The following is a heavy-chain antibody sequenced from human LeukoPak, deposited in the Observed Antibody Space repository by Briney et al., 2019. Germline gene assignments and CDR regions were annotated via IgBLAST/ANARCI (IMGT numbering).Heavy chain of an antibody. CDR1: GFTYDDYA. D-gene: IGHD1-7*01. V-gene: IGHV3-9*01. J-gene: IGHJ4*02. Sequence: PGGSLGLSSAASGFTYDDYAMHWVRQAPGKGLEWVSGISWNSGSIGYADSVKGRFTISRDNAKNSLYLQMNSLRAEDTALYYCAAGWPDIGTKIDYWGQGTLVTVSS. CDR3: AAGWPDIGTKIDY. CDR2: ISWNSGSI.